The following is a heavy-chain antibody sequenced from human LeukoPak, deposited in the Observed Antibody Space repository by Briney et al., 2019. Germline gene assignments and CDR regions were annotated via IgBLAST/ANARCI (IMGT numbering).Heavy chain of an antibody. CDR1: GGSISSGGYS. CDR2: IYHSGST. J-gene: IGHJ4*02. Sequence: SQTLSLTCAVSGGSISSGGYSWSWIRQPPGKGLEWIGYIYHSGSTYYNPSLKSRVTISVDRSKNQFSLKLSSVTAADTAVYYCARVYCSSTSCYYFGYWGQGTLVTVSS. D-gene: IGHD2-2*01. CDR3: ARVYCSSTSCYYFGY. V-gene: IGHV4-30-2*01.